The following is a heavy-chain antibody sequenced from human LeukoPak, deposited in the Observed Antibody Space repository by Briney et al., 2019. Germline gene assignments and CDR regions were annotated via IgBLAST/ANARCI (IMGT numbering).Heavy chain of an antibody. V-gene: IGHV3-15*01. CDR1: GFTFGNAW. CDR2: IKSKTDGGTT. D-gene: IGHD6-19*01. CDR3: TTASLAVAGPYYYYYYMDV. J-gene: IGHJ6*03. Sequence: GGSLRLSCAASGFTFGNAWMSWVRQAPGKGLEWVGRIKSKTDGGTTDYAAPVKGRFTISRDDSKNTLYLQMNSLKTEDTAVYYCTTASLAVAGPYYYYYYMDVWGKGTTVTVSS.